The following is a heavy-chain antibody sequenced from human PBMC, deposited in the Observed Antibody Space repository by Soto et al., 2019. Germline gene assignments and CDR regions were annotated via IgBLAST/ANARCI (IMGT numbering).Heavy chain of an antibody. Sequence: SETLSLTCNVSGGSISNYHWSWIRQPPGKGLEWIRYINNSGSTNYNPSLKSRVTISVDTSNNQISLKVTSVTAADTAVYYCARAVLPATAPFDYWGQGTLVTVSS. J-gene: IGHJ4*02. CDR3: ARAVLPATAPFDY. V-gene: IGHV4-59*01. CDR1: GGSISNYH. D-gene: IGHD2-2*01. CDR2: INNSGST.